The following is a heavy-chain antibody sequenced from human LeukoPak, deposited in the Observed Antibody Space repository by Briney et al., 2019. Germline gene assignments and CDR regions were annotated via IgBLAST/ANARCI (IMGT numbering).Heavy chain of an antibody. CDR2: ISYDGSNK. CDR1: GFTFSSYA. D-gene: IGHD3-3*01. CDR3: ARTYYDFWSGSYYFDY. Sequence: GGSLRLSCAASGFTFSSYAMSWVRQAPGKGLEWVAVISYDGSNKYYADSVKGRFTISRDNSKNTLYLQMNSLRAEDTAVYYCARTYYDFWSGSYYFDYWGQGTLVTVSS. V-gene: IGHV3-30-3*01. J-gene: IGHJ4*02.